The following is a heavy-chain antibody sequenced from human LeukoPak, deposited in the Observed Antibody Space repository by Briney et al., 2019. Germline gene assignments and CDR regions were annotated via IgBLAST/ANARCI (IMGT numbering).Heavy chain of an antibody. Sequence: ASVKVSCKASGYTFTNNFMHWVRQAPGQGLEWIGIINPSGDNTWYAQKFQGRVTMTRDMATSTDYLEVSSLRSEDTAVYYCARGYYGSGNFDYWGQGTLVTVSS. CDR3: ARGYYGSGNFDY. CDR2: INPSGDNT. D-gene: IGHD3-10*01. CDR1: GYTFTNNF. V-gene: IGHV1-46*01. J-gene: IGHJ4*02.